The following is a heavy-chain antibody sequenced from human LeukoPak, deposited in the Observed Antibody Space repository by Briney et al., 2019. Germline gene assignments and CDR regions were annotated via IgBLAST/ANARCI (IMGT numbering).Heavy chain of an antibody. CDR1: GYTFTSYV. CDR2: INAGNGNT. D-gene: IGHD3-16*02. J-gene: IGHJ4*02. V-gene: IGHV1-3*01. CDR3: ARVPWGSYLDY. Sequence: ASVKVSCKASGYTFTSYVMHGVRQAPGQRLEWMGWINAGNGNTKYSQKFQGRVTITRDTSASTAYMELSSLRSEDTAVYYCARVPWGSYLDYWGQGTLVTVSS.